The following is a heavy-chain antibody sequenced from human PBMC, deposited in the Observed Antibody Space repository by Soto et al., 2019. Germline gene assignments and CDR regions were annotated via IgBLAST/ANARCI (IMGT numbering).Heavy chain of an antibody. CDR2: TYYRSKWYT. J-gene: IGHJ4*02. V-gene: IGHV6-1*01. CDR1: GDSVSTNSAA. CDR3: AREASSSFDY. D-gene: IGHD6-13*01. Sequence: PSQTLSLTCAISGDSVSTNSAAWNWIRQSPSRGLEWLGRTYYRSKWYTDYAVSVRSRITVNPDTSKNHLSLQLSSVTPEDTAVYFCAREASSSFDYWGQGTPVTVSS.